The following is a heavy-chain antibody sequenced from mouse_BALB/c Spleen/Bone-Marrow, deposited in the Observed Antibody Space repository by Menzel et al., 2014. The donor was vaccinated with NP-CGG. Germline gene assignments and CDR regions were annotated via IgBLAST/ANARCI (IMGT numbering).Heavy chain of an antibody. Sequence: EVQLQESGGGLVQPGGSLRLSCETSGFTFTDYYMNWVRQPPGKALEWLGFIRNKANGYTTEYSASVKGRFTISRDNSQSILYLQMNTLRAEDSATYYCARDIGRLLFDYWGQGTTLTVSP. D-gene: IGHD1-2*01. CDR1: GFTFTDYY. V-gene: IGHV7-3*02. CDR2: IRNKANGYTT. J-gene: IGHJ2*01. CDR3: ARDIGRLLFDY.